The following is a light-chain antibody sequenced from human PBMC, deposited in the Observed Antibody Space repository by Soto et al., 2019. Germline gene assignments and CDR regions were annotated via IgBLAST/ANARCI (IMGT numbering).Light chain of an antibody. CDR1: SSDIGGYDY. V-gene: IGLV2-14*01. CDR3: TSYTSSSTHV. J-gene: IGLJ1*01. Sequence: QSVLTQPASVSGSPGQSITISCTGTSSDIGGYDYVSWYQHHPGKAPKFIIYGVTNRPSGVSHLFSGSKSANTASLTISGLQAEDEADYYCTSYTSSSTHVFGTGTKVTVL. CDR2: GVT.